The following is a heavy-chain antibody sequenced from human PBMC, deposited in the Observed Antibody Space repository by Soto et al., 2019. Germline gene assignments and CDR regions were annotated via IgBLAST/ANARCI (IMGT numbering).Heavy chain of an antibody. J-gene: IGHJ6*02. V-gene: IGHV4-61*01. Sequence: PSETLSLTCTVSGGSVSSVSYQWTWIRQPPGKGLEGIGYIHVSGSTNDNPSLKGRVTMSIDASKNQFSLKLSSVTAADTAGYYCARAGHGTDVWGQAPKVSVCS. CDR1: GGSVSSVSYQ. CDR3: ARAGHGTDV. CDR2: IHVSGST. D-gene: IGHD7-27*01.